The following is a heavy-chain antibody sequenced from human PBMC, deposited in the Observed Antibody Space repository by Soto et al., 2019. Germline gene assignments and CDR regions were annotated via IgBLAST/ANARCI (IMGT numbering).Heavy chain of an antibody. CDR2: IKQDGSEK. CDR3: ARVPLLWFGESYFDY. J-gene: IGHJ4*02. CDR1: GFTFSSYW. V-gene: IGHV3-7*01. Sequence: GGSLRLSCAASGFTFSSYWMSWVRQAPGKGLEWVANIKQDGSEKYYVDSVKGRFTISRDNAKNSLYLQMNSLRAEDTAVYYCARVPLLWFGESYFDYWGQGTLVTVS. D-gene: IGHD3-10*01.